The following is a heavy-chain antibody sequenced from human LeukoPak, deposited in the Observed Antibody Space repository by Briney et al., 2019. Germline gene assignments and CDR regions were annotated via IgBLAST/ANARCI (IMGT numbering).Heavy chain of an antibody. CDR2: IYTSGST. CDR1: GGSISSGSYY. J-gene: IGHJ6*03. CDR3: ARFSGYAFYYYYMDV. V-gene: IGHV4-61*02. D-gene: IGHD5-12*01. Sequence: SQTLSLTCTVSGGSISSGSYYWSWIRQTAGKGLEWIGRIYTSGSTNYNPSLKSRVTISVDTSKNQFSLKLSSVTAADTAVYYCARFSGYAFYYYYMDVGGKVTTVTVSS.